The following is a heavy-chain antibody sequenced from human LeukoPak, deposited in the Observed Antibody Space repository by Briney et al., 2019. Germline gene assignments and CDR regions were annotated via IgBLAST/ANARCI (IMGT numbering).Heavy chain of an antibody. CDR3: ARHPSDGDANWFDP. Sequence: SETLSLTCTVSGGSISSYYWSWIRQPPGKGLEWTGYIYTSGSTNYNPSLKSRVTISVDTSKNQFSLKLSSVTAADTAVYYCARHPSDGDANWFDPWGQGTLVTVSS. D-gene: IGHD5-24*01. CDR2: IYTSGST. CDR1: GGSISSYY. V-gene: IGHV4-4*09. J-gene: IGHJ5*02.